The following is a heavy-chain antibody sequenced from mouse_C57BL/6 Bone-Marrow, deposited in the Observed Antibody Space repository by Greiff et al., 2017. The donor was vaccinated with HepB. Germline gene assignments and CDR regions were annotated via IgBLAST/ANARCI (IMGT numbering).Heavy chain of an antibody. Sequence: EVQLQQSGAELVRPGASVKLSCTASGFNIKDDYMHWVKQRPEQGLEWIGWIEPENGDTEYASKFQGKATITADTSSNTAYLQLSSLTSEDTAVYYCTTELQDYAMDYWGQGTSVTVSS. V-gene: IGHV14-4*01. D-gene: IGHD1-1*01. CDR2: IEPENGDT. CDR1: GFNIKDDY. J-gene: IGHJ4*01. CDR3: TTELQDYAMDY.